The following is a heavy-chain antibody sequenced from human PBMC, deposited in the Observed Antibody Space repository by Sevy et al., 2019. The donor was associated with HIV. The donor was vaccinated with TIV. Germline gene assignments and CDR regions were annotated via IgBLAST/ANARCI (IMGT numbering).Heavy chain of an antibody. J-gene: IGHJ3*02. V-gene: IGHV4-4*02. CDR1: GGSISSSNW. Sequence: SETLSLTCAVSGGSISSSNWWSWVRQPPGKGLEWIGEIYHSGSTNYKPSLKSRVTISVDKSKNQFSLKLSSVTAADTAVYYCARAGYYDSSGTIGEGRAFDIWGQGTMVTVSS. CDR2: IYHSGST. CDR3: ARAGYYDSSGTIGEGRAFDI. D-gene: IGHD3-22*01.